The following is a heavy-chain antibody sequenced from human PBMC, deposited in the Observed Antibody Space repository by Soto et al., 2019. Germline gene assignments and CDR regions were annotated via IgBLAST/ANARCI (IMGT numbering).Heavy chain of an antibody. CDR3: AKDQPYYYDSSGYYWPVSY. CDR1: GFTFSSYA. J-gene: IGHJ4*02. Sequence: GGSLRLSCAASGFTFSSYAMSWVRQAPGKGLEWVSAISGSGGSTYYADSVKGRFTISRDNSKNTLYLQMNSLRAEDTAVYYCAKDQPYYYDSSGYYWPVSYWGQGTLVSVSS. CDR2: ISGSGGST. V-gene: IGHV3-23*01. D-gene: IGHD3-22*01.